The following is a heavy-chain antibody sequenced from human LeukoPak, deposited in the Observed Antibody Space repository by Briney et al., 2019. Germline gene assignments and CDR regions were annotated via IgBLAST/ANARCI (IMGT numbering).Heavy chain of an antibody. CDR2: MNPNSGNT. D-gene: IGHD3-16*01. Sequence: ASVKVSCKASGYTFTSYDINWVRQATGQGLEWMGWMNPNSGNTGHAQKFQGRVTMTRNTSISTAYMELSSLRSEDTAVYYCARDMTATYYYYMDVWGKGTTVTVSS. CDR1: GYTFTSYD. CDR3: ARDMTATYYYYMDV. V-gene: IGHV1-8*01. J-gene: IGHJ6*03.